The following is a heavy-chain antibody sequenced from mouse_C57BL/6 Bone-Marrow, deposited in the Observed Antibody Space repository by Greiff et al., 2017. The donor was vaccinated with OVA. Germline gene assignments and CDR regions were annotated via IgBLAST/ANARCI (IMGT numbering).Heavy chain of an antibody. V-gene: IGHV1-81*01. D-gene: IGHD2-4*01. CDR1: GYTFTSYG. J-gene: IGHJ3*01. CDR2: IYPRSGNT. Sequence: VQLQQSGAELARPGASVKLSCKASGYTFTSYGISWVKQRTGQGLEWIGEIYPRSGNTYYNEKFKGKATLTADKSSSTAYMELRSLTSEDSAVYFSARGGLRQFAYWGQGTLVTVSA. CDR3: ARGGLRQFAY.